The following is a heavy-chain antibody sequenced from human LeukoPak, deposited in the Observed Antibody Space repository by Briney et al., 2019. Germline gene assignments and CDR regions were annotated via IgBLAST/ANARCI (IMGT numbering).Heavy chain of an antibody. CDR3: ALGYRYGRFDY. CDR1: GGSISSYY. CDR2: IHHSGGT. Sequence: PSETLSLTCPVSGGSISSYYWSWIRQPPGKGLEWIGFIHHSGGTNYHPSLKSRVTISVDTSKNQFSLNLSSVTAADTAVYYCALGYRYGRFDYWGQGTLVTVSS. V-gene: IGHV4-59*03. D-gene: IGHD5-18*01. J-gene: IGHJ4*02.